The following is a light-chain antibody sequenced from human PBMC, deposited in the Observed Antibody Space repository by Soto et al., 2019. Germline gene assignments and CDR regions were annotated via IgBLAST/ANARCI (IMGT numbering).Light chain of an antibody. CDR3: QQFKSYPLT. CDR1: QGISSY. J-gene: IGKJ4*01. Sequence: DIQLTQSTSSLSTSVRDRVTITCRASQGISSYLAWYQQKPGKAPKLLIYAASTLQSGVPSRFSGSGSGTDFTLTISSLQPEDFATYYCQQFKSYPLTFGGGTKVDIK. CDR2: AAS. V-gene: IGKV1-9*01.